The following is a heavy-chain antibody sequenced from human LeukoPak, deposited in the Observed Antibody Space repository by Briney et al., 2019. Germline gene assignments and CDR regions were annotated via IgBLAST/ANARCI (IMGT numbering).Heavy chain of an antibody. J-gene: IGHJ4*02. D-gene: IGHD1-26*01. CDR1: GFTFSSYG. V-gene: IGHV3-33*01. CDR3: ARGYSGSYYARAWGWLHEENFDY. Sequence: PGRSLRLSCAASGFTFSSYGMHWVRQAPGKGLERVAVIWYDGSNKYYADSVKGRFTISRDNSKNTLYLQMNSLRAEDTAVYYCARGYSGSYYARAWGWLHEENFDYWGQGTLVTVSS. CDR2: IWYDGSNK.